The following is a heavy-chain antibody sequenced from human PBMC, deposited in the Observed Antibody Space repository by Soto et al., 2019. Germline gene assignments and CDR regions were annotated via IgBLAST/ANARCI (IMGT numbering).Heavy chain of an antibody. CDR2: ISGSGGST. CDR1: GFTFSSNA. V-gene: IGHV3-23*01. Sequence: GGSLRLSCAASGFTFSSNAMSWVRQAPGEGLEWVSAISGSGGSTYYADSVKGRFTISRDNSKDTLYLQMNSLRAEDTAVYYCAKRSRLYYVWGKGTTVTVSS. D-gene: IGHD1-26*01. J-gene: IGHJ6*04. CDR3: AKRSRLYYV.